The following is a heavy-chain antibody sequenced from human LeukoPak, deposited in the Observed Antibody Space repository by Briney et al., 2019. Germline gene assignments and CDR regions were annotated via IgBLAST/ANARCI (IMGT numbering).Heavy chain of an antibody. V-gene: IGHV1-18*01. Sequence: ASVKVSCKASGYTFINYDISWVRQAPGHGLEWMGWISTYNGNTNYALELQGRVTMTTDRSTSTAYMEVWSLRSDDTAVYYCARDGGPPRTFRYNGLDVWGQGTTVTVSS. J-gene: IGHJ6*02. CDR1: GYTFINYD. CDR3: ARDGGPPRTFRYNGLDV. CDR2: ISTYNGNT. D-gene: IGHD2-21*01.